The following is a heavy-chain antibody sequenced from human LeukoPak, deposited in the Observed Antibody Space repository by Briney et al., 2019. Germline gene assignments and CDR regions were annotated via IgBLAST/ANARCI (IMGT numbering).Heavy chain of an antibody. V-gene: IGHV3-13*01. Sequence: PGGSLRLSCATSGFPFSAYDMHWVRQAPGKGLEWVSAFGSAGDTYYPGAVKGRFTISRDYATDSLYLQMNSLRAGHTAVYFCVRGALPGDNWYFDLWGRGTLVTVSS. CDR1: GFPFSAYD. CDR3: VRGALPGDNWYFDL. J-gene: IGHJ2*01. CDR2: FGSAGDT.